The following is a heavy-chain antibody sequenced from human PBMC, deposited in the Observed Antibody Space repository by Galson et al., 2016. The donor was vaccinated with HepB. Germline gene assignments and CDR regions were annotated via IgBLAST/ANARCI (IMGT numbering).Heavy chain of an antibody. CDR2: INLLNGNT. D-gene: IGHD1-7*01. CDR3: ARGSTRTGTTNLDY. J-gene: IGHJ4*02. V-gene: IGHV1-3*01. Sequence: SVKVSCKASGYTFISNAIHWVRQAPGQRLEWLGWINLLNGNTKYSPKFQGKVTFTSDTSATMAYMELSSLTSEDTAIYFCARGSTRTGTTNLDYWGQGTLVTVSS. CDR1: GYTFISNA.